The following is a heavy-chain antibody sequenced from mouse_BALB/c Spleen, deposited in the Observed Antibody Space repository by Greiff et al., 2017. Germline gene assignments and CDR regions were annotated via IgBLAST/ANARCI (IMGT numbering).Heavy chain of an antibody. CDR2: IDPENGNT. Sequence: VQLQQSGAELVKPGASVKLSCKASGYTFTSYYMHWVKQRPEQGLEWIGWIDPENGNTIYDPKFQGKASITADTASNTAYLQLSSLTSEDTAVYYCARWDYYGSSSSFCDYWGQGTNLTVSS. J-gene: IGHJ2*01. CDR3: ARWDYYGSSSSFCDY. CDR1: GYTFTSYY. V-gene: IGHV14-1*02. D-gene: IGHD1-1*01.